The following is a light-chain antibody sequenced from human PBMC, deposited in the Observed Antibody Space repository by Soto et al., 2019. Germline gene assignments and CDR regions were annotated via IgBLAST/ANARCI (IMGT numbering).Light chain of an antibody. CDR2: DVS. V-gene: IGKV1-13*02. Sequence: IQMTQSPSTLPASLGDRVTITCRASQGISSALAWYQQKPGKAPKLIIYDVSTLESGVPSRFSGSGSGTEFTLTISSLQPDDFATYYCQHDNSYVYTFGQGTKLEIK. CDR1: QGISSA. CDR3: QHDNSYVYT. J-gene: IGKJ2*01.